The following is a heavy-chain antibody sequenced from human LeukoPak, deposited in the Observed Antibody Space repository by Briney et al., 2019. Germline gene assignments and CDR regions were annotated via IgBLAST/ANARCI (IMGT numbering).Heavy chain of an antibody. D-gene: IGHD3-10*01. CDR1: GFTFSSYW. CDR2: INTDGSST. V-gene: IGHV3-74*01. Sequence: GGSLRLSCAASGFTFSSYWMHWVRQAPGKGLVWVSRINTDGSSTSYADSVKGRFTISRDNAKNTLYLQMNSLRAEDTAVYYCARVYYYGSGSSHFDYWGQGTLVTVSS. J-gene: IGHJ4*02. CDR3: ARVYYYGSGSSHFDY.